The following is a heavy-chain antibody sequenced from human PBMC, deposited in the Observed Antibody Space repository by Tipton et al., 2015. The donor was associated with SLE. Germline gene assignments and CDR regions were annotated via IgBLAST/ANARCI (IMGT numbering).Heavy chain of an antibody. CDR2: IYYSGST. CDR3: ARGPPRLVWYYFDY. CDR1: GVSISTYY. J-gene: IGHJ4*02. Sequence: TLSLTCSVSGVSISTYYWTWIRQPPDKGLEWIGYIYYSGSTNYNPSLKSQVTMSVDTSKNQFSLKLSSVTAADTAVYYCARGPPRLVWYYFDYWGQGTLVTVSS. D-gene: IGHD3-16*01. V-gene: IGHV4-59*01.